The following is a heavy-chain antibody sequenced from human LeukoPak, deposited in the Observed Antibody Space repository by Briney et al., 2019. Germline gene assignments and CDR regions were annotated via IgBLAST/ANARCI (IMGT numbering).Heavy chain of an antibody. CDR1: GFTFSSYA. D-gene: IGHD3-3*01. J-gene: IGHJ3*02. V-gene: IGHV3-23*01. CDR3: AKGFWSGYQRDAFDI. Sequence: PGGSLRLSCAASGFTFSSYAMSWVRQAPGKGLEWVSAISGSGGSTYYADSVKGRFTISRDNSKNTLYLQMNSQRAEDTAVYYCAKGFWSGYQRDAFDIWGQGTMVTVSS. CDR2: ISGSGGST.